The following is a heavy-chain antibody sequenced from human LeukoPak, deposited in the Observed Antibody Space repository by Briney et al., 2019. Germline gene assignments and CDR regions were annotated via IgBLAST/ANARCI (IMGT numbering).Heavy chain of an antibody. V-gene: IGHV1-69*13. D-gene: IGHD6-6*01. CDR2: IIPIFGTA. J-gene: IGHJ4*02. Sequence: ASVKVSCKASGGTFSSYAISWVRQAPGQGLEWMGGIIPIFGTANYAQKFQGRVTITADESTSTAYKELSSLRSEDTAVYYCARDGPSSSGFDYWGQGTLVRVSS. CDR1: GGTFSSYA. CDR3: ARDGPSSSGFDY.